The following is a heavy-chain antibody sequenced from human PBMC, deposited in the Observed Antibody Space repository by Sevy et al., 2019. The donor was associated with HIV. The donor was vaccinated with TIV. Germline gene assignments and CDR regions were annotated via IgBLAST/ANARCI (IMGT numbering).Heavy chain of an antibody. CDR2: IKQDGNEK. J-gene: IGHJ4*01. V-gene: IGHV3-7*01. D-gene: IGHD3-22*01. CDR3: ASNTYHYDSNTYYPVY. Sequence: GGCLRLSCVASGFNLSPYWMTWVRQAPGKGLEWVANIKQDGNEKYYLDSVKGRFTVSRDNAKNALCLQMYSLRVEDTAVYFCASNTYHYDSNTYYPVYWGHGTRVTVSS. CDR1: GFNLSPYW.